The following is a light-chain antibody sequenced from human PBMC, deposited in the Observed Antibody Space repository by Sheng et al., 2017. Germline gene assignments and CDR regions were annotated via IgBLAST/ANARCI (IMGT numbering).Light chain of an antibody. V-gene: IGKV3-15*01. CDR1: QSVSSN. Sequence: EIVMTQSPATLSVSPGETATLSCRASQSVSSNLAWYQQKPGQPPRLLIDGASTRATGIPTRFSGSGSGTEFTLVISSLQSEDFAVYYCQQYNNWPLTFGGGTEGGD. CDR2: GAS. J-gene: IGKJ4*01. CDR3: QQYNNWPLT.